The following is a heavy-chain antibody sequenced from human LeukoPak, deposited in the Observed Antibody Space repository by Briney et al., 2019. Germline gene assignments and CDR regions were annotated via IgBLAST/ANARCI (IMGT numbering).Heavy chain of an antibody. D-gene: IGHD5-12*01. CDR2: ISGSGDST. Sequence: GGSLRLSCAASGFTFSSYAMSWVRQAPGKGLEWVSGISGSGDSTYYADSVKGRFTISRDNSKNTLCLQMNNLRAEDTAVYYCAKDLVATIFWYFDLWGRGTLVTVSS. CDR1: GFTFSSYA. J-gene: IGHJ2*01. V-gene: IGHV3-23*01. CDR3: AKDLVATIFWYFDL.